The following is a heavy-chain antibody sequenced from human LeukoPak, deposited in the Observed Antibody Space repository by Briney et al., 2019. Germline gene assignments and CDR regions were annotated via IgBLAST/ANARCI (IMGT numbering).Heavy chain of an antibody. CDR1: GYTFTSYG. D-gene: IGHD4-17*01. V-gene: IGHV1-18*01. Sequence: GASVKVSCKASGYTFTSYGISWVRQAPGQGLEWMGWISAYNGNTNYAQKLQGRVTMTTDTSTSTAYMELRSLRSDDTAVYYCARDRASYGDYPTDFDYWGQGTLVTVSS. J-gene: IGHJ4*02. CDR3: ARDRASYGDYPTDFDY. CDR2: ISAYNGNT.